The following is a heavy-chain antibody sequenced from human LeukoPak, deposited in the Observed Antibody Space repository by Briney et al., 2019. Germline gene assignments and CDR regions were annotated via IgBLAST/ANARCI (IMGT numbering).Heavy chain of an antibody. CDR2: ISSSSSTI. D-gene: IGHD5-12*01. J-gene: IGHJ4*02. CDR3: ARDRGGLGYDYLDY. V-gene: IGHV3-48*04. CDR1: GFTFSSYS. Sequence: GGSLRLSCAASGFTFSSYSMNWVRQAPGKGLEWVSYISSSSSTIYYADSVKGRFTISRDNAKNSLYLQMNSLRAEDTAVYYCARDRGGLGYDYLDYWGQGTLVTVSS.